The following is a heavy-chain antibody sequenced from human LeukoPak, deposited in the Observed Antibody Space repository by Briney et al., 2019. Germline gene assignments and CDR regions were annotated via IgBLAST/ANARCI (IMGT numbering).Heavy chain of an antibody. CDR1: GYTFTSYD. D-gene: IGHD3-3*01. V-gene: IGHV1-8*01. Sequence: ASVKVSCKASGYTFTSYDINWVRQATGQGLEWMGWMNPNSGNTGYAQKFQGRVTMTRNTSISTAYMELSSLRSEDTAVYYCARSITIFGVVIWSDYGMDVWGQGTTVTVSS. CDR2: MNPNSGNT. CDR3: ARSITIFGVVIWSDYGMDV. J-gene: IGHJ6*02.